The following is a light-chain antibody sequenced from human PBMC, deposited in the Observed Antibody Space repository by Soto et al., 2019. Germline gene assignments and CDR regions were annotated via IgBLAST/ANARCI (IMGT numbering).Light chain of an antibody. V-gene: IGKV1-39*01. CDR3: QQSYSTPLT. J-gene: IGKJ4*01. CDR2: GVS. CDR1: QSISIY. Sequence: DIQMTQSPSSLSASVGDRVTITCRASQSISIYLNWYQQKPGKAPKLLIYGVSTLQSGVPSRFSGSGSETDFTLTISSLQPEDFATYSCQQSYSTPLTFGGGTKVEIK.